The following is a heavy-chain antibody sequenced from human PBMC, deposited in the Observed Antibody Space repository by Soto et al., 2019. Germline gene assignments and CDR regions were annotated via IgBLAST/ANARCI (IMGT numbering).Heavy chain of an antibody. V-gene: IGHV3-48*04. D-gene: IGHD3-10*01. CDR2: ISLSSSTI. CDR1: GFTFSSYN. CDR3: ASSLYYGIDY. Sequence: PGGSLRLSCAASGFTFSSYNMNWVRQAPGKGLEWISDISLSSSTIFYADSVKGRFTISRDNAKNTLYLQMNSLRAEDTAVFYCASSLYYGIDYWGQGTLVTVSS. J-gene: IGHJ4*02.